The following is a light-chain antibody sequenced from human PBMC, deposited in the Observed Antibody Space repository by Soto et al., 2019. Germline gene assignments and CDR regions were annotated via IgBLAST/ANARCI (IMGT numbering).Light chain of an antibody. V-gene: IGKV1-39*01. CDR3: QQSYSTPGT. J-gene: IGKJ2*02. CDR2: AAS. CDR1: QSISNY. Sequence: DVQMTQSPSSLSASVGDRVTITCRASQSISNYLNWYQQKPGKAPNLLIYAASSLQSGVPPRFSGSGSGTDLTLTISSLLPEDFATYYCQQSYSTPGTFGQGTKVDI.